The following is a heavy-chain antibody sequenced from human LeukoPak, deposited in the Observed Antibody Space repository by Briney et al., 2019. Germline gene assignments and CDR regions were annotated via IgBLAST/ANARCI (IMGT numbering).Heavy chain of an antibody. Sequence: GGSLRLSCAASGFTFSSYAMSWVRQAPGKGLEWASAISGSGGSTYYADSVKGRFTISRDNSKNTLYLQMNSLRAEDTAVYYYAKDVVQYSYIDYWGQGTLVTVSS. CDR3: AKDVVQYSYIDY. D-gene: IGHD5-18*01. CDR1: GFTFSSYA. V-gene: IGHV3-23*01. CDR2: ISGSGGST. J-gene: IGHJ4*02.